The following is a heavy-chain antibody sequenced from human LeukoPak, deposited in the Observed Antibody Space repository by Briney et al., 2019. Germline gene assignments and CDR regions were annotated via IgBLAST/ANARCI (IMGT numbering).Heavy chain of an antibody. J-gene: IGHJ4*02. V-gene: IGHV3-30-3*01. CDR2: ISSDGSDK. CDR3: ARDYPADH. Sequence: PGGSLRLSCAASGFTFSRFPMHWVRQAPGEGLDWVALISSDGSDKKYADSVKGRFTMSRDNSKNTLYLQLHSLRVEDTAVYYCARDYPADHWGQGTLVTVSS. CDR1: GFTFSRFP.